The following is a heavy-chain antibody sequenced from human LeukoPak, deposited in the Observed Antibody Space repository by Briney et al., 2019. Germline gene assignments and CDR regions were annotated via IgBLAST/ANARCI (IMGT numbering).Heavy chain of an antibody. D-gene: IGHD2-2*01. CDR3: ARADCSGSTCYLRHSWFDP. Sequence: GGPLRLPCAASGYPPSTFDMNGVRQAPGKGLEWVSSISTSSRYIYYRDSVKGRFTISRDDAKNSLYLQMNSLTVEDTAVYYCARADCSGSTCYLRHSWFDPWGQGTLVTVSS. J-gene: IGHJ5*02. CDR1: GYPPSTFD. V-gene: IGHV3-21*06. CDR2: ISTSSRYI.